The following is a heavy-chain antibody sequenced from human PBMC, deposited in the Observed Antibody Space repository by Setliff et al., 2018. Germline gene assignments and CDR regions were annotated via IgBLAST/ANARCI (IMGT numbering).Heavy chain of an antibody. J-gene: IGHJ6*02. CDR2: INPNSGGT. CDR3: ARDLLYSGSYFGYYYGMDV. V-gene: IGHV1-2*04. CDR1: GYTFTGYC. D-gene: IGHD1-26*01. Sequence: EASVKVSCKASGYTFTGYCMHWVRQAPGQGLEWMGWINPNSGGTNYAQKFQGWVTMTRDTSISTAYMELSRLRSDDTAAYYCARDLLYSGSYFGYYYGMDVWGQGTTVTVSS.